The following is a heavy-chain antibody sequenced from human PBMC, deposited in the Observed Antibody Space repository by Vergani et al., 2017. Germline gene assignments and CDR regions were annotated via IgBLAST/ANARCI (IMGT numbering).Heavy chain of an antibody. CDR2: INHSGST. D-gene: IGHD2-15*01. CDR1: GGSFSGYY. CDR3: ARVGRYLNWFDP. Sequence: QVQLQQWGAGLLKPSETLSLTCAVYGGSFSGYYWSWIRQPPGKGLEWIGEINHSGSTNYKPSLKSRVTISVDTSKNQFSLKLSSVTAADTAVYYCARVGRYLNWFDPWGQGTLVTVSS. V-gene: IGHV4-34*01. J-gene: IGHJ5*02.